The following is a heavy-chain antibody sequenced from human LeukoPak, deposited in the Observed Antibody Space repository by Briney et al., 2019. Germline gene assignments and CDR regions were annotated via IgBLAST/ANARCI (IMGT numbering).Heavy chain of an antibody. D-gene: IGHD3-22*01. CDR3: AKERSSGVYRLFDY. Sequence: GGSLRLSCAASGFTFSTYAMNWVRQAPGKGLEWVSGISGSGDNTYYTDSVKGRFTISRDNSKDTLYLQMNRLRAEDTAVYYCAKERSSGVYRLFDYWGQGTLVTVSS. CDR2: ISGSGDNT. J-gene: IGHJ4*02. V-gene: IGHV3-23*01. CDR1: GFTFSTYA.